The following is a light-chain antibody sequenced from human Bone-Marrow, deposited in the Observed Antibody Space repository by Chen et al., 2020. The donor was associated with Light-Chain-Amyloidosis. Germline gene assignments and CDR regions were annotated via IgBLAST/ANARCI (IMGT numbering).Light chain of an antibody. CDR1: GGSIASNY. CDR2: EDN. V-gene: IGLV6-57*03. Sequence: NFMLTQTHSVSESPGKTVVISCTRSGGSIASNYAQWYQQRPGSAPTTVIYEDNQRPSGVPDRFSGSIDSSSNSASLTISGLKTEDEADYYCQSYDSTTRVFGGGTKLTVL. CDR3: QSYDSTTRV. J-gene: IGLJ3*02.